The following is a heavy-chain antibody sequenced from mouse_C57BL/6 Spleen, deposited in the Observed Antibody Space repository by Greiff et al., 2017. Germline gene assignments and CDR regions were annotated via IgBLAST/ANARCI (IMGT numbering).Heavy chain of an antibody. CDR3: ARRPYYYGSSYDFDD. D-gene: IGHD1-1*01. Sequence: VQLQQSGPELVKPGASVKIPCKASGYTFTDYNMDWVKQSHGKSLEWIGDINPNNGGTIYNQKFKGKATLTVDKSSSTAYMELRSLTSEDTAVYYCARRPYYYGSSYDFDDWGQGTTLTVSS. CDR1: GYTFTDYN. J-gene: IGHJ2*01. V-gene: IGHV1-18*01. CDR2: INPNNGGT.